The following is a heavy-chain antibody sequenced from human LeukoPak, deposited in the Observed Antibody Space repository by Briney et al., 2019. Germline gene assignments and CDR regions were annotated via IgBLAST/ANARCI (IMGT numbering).Heavy chain of an antibody. CDR2: IYYSGST. CDR1: GGSISSYY. Sequence: SETLSLTCTVSGGSISSYYWSWIRQPPGKGLEWIGYIYYSGSTNYNPSLKGRVTISVDTSKNQFSLKLSSVTAADTAVYYCARHPIYGSYNWFDPWGQGTLVTVSS. J-gene: IGHJ5*02. D-gene: IGHD2/OR15-2a*01. CDR3: ARHPIYGSYNWFDP. V-gene: IGHV4-59*08.